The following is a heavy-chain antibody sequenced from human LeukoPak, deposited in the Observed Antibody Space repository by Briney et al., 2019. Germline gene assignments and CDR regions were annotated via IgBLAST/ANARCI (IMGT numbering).Heavy chain of an antibody. J-gene: IGHJ3*02. D-gene: IGHD5-18*01. CDR2: IYYSGST. CDR1: GGSISSYY. CDR3: ARERLGYSYGYPDAFDI. V-gene: IGHV4-59*01. Sequence: PSEPLSLTCSVSGGSISSYYWSSIRQPPGKGLEWIGYIYYSGSTNYNPSLKSRVTISVDTSKNQFSLKLSSVTAADTAVYYCARERLGYSYGYPDAFDIWGQGTMVTVSS.